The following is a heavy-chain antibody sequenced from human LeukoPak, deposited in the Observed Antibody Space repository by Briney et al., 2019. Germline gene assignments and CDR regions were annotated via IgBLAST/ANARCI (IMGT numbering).Heavy chain of an antibody. CDR2: ISWDSGTI. J-gene: IGHJ3*02. CDR1: GFTFDDYA. Sequence: GGSLRLSCVASGFTFDDYAMHWVRQAPGKGLEWVSGISWDSGTIGYADSVKGRFTISRDNAENSLYLQMNSLRAEDMALYYCAKDMDNWNYGGAFDIWGQGTMVTVSS. CDR3: AKDMDNWNYGGAFDI. D-gene: IGHD1-7*01. V-gene: IGHV3-9*03.